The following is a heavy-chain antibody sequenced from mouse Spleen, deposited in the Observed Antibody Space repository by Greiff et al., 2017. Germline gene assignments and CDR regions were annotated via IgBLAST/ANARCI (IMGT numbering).Heavy chain of an antibody. CDR2: FIYDGSRT. D-gene: IGHD2-4*01. Sequence: EVMLVESEGGLVQPGRSLTLSCTASGFTFSDYYMAWFRQVLQTGIEWVTNFIYDGSRTYYLPSLKSRFFISRDNAKNILYLQMSSLKSEDTATYYCTRGWDYPYYAMDYWGQGTSVTVSS. J-gene: IGHJ4*01. CDR3: TRGWDYPYYAMDY. V-gene: IGHV5-16*01. CDR1: GFTFSDYY.